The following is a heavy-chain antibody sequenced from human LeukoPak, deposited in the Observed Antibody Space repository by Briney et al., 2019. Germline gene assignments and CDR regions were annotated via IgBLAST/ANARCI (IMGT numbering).Heavy chain of an antibody. V-gene: IGHV1-8*01. CDR1: GYTFTSYD. D-gene: IGHD6-19*01. Sequence: ASVKVSCKASGYTFTSYDINWVRQASGQGLEWMGWMNPNSGNTGYAQKFQGRVTMTRNTSISTAYMELSSLRSEDTAVYYCARARGWYGPFDYWGQGTLVTVSS. CDR2: MNPNSGNT. CDR3: ARARGWYGPFDY. J-gene: IGHJ4*02.